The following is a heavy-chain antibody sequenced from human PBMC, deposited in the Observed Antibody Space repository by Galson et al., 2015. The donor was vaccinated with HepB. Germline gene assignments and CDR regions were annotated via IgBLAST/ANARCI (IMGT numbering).Heavy chain of an antibody. J-gene: IGHJ6*02. CDR2: ISAYNGNT. CDR1: GYTFTSYG. CDR3: ARDRPMIVGVNNYYGMDV. D-gene: IGHD3-22*01. Sequence: SVKVSCKASGYTFTSYGISWVRQAPGQGLEWMGWISAYNGNTNYAQKRQGRVTMTTDTSTSTAYMELRSLRSDDTAVYYCARDRPMIVGVNNYYGMDVWGQGTTVTVSS. V-gene: IGHV1-18*01.